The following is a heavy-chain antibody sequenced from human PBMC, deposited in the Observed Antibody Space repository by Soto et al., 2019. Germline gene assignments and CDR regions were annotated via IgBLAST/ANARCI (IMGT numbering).Heavy chain of an antibody. CDR3: ARTRKRRVPGIVVANIDY. CDR2: IHYTGST. V-gene: IGHV4-59*01. CDR1: GGFSSYY. Sequence: SETLSLTWNVSGGFSSYYWSWSRQPPGKGPEWIGYIHYTGSTNYNPSLKSRVTISVDTSKNRFSLNLSSVTAADTAVYYCARTRKRRVPGIVVANIDYWGQGTLVTSPQ. D-gene: IGHD6-19*01. J-gene: IGHJ4*02.